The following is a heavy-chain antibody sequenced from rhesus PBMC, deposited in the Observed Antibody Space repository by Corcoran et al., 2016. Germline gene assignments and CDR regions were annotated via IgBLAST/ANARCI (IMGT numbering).Heavy chain of an antibody. V-gene: IGHV4-160*01. D-gene: IGHD3-3*01. CDR2: IYGSCGST. J-gene: IGHJ5-2*02. CDR3: AIPVLWSGYYHVDV. CDR1: GGSFSSYW. Sequence: QVQLQESGPGLVKPSETLSLTCAVSGGSFSSYWWGWIRQPPGKGLEWIGSIYGSCGSTEYNPSRKSRATITRDTSKNQFSLKLSSVTAADTAVYYCAIPVLWSGYYHVDVWGRGVLVTVSS.